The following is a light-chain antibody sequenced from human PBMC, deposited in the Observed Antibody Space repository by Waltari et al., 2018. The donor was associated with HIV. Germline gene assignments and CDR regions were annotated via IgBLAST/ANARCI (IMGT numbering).Light chain of an antibody. J-gene: IGKJ1*01. CDR3: QQYGTSPT. Sequence: EIVLTQSPGTLSLSPGDRATLFCRASETVSSNFLAWYQQKPGQAPRLIIYGASNRVTGVPDKFSGSGSGTDFTLTITRLEPDDFAVYYCQQYGTSPTFGQGTKVEIQ. CDR1: ETVSSNF. V-gene: IGKV3-20*01. CDR2: GAS.